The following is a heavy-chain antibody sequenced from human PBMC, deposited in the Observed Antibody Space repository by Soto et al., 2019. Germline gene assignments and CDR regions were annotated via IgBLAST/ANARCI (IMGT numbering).Heavy chain of an antibody. J-gene: IGHJ5*02. Sequence: ASETLSLTCTVSGGSISSYYWSWIRQPPGKGLEWIGYIYYSGSTNYNPSLKSRVTISVDTSKNQFSLKLSSVTAADTAVYYCARRTAMVSFDPWGQGTLVTVSS. D-gene: IGHD5-18*01. CDR3: ARRTAMVSFDP. CDR1: GGSISSYY. V-gene: IGHV4-59*08. CDR2: IYYSGST.